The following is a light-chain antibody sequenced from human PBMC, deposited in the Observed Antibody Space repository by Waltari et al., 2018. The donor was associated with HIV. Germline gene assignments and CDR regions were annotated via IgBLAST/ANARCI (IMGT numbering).Light chain of an antibody. CDR2: GNY. CDR1: TSNIGIKT. Sequence: QSVVTQPPSVSGTPGQTVTISCSGSTSNIGIKTVNWYQHLPGTAPKRLIYGNYQRPSGVPHRFSASKCGTSAALAISGLQAEDEADYYCASWDASLNGWVFGGGTKLTFL. J-gene: IGLJ3*02. V-gene: IGLV1-44*01. CDR3: ASWDASLNGWV.